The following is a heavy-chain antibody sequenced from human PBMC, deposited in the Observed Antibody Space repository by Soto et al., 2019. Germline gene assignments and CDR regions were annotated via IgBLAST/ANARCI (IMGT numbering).Heavy chain of an antibody. Sequence: GGSLRLSCAASGFTFSSYAMSWVRQAPGKGLEWVSAISGSGGSTYYADSVKGRFTISRDNSKNTLYLQMNSLRAEDTAVYYCAKATGRYSGYDFVYFDYWGQGTLVTVSS. CDR2: ISGSGGST. J-gene: IGHJ4*02. V-gene: IGHV3-23*01. CDR3: AKATGRYSGYDFVYFDY. CDR1: GFTFSSYA. D-gene: IGHD5-12*01.